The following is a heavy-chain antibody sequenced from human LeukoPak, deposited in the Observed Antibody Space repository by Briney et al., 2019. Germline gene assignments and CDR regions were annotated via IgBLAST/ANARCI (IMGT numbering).Heavy chain of an antibody. CDR1: GGSISSYY. CDR2: IYTSGST. J-gene: IGHJ6*03. CDR3: ARHSYCSGGSCYYYYYMDV. Sequence: SETLSLTCTVSGGSISSYYWSWIRQPPGKVLEWIGYIYTSGSTNYNPSLKSRVTISVDTSKNQFSLKLSSVTAADTAVYYCARHSYCSGGSCYYYYYMDVWGKGTTVTVSS. V-gene: IGHV4-4*09. D-gene: IGHD2-15*01.